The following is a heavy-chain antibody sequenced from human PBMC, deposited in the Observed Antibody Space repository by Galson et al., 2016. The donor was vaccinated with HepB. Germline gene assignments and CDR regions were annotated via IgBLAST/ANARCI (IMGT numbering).Heavy chain of an antibody. CDR2: IYYSGTT. CDR3: ARLFVGWGHYRFDS. D-gene: IGHD3-16*02. Sequence: TLSLTCRVSGGSVYSHDYYWTWIRQHPGKGLEWIGHIYYSGTTYYNPSLQSRIAMSIDTSKDQFSLTMTSVTAADTAVYYRARLFVGWGHYRFDSWGQGSRLIVSS. V-gene: IGHV4-30-4*01. J-gene: IGHJ4*02. CDR1: GGSVYSHDYY.